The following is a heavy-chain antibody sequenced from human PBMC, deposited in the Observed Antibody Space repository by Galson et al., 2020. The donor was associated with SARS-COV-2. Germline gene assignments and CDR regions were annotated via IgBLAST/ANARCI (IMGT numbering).Heavy chain of an antibody. CDR1: GFTFSTYS. CDR3: ARAQLRTIFGVVTEALDALDF. CDR2: ISSSSSYI. J-gene: IGHJ3*01. V-gene: IGHV3-21*01. D-gene: IGHD3-3*01. Sequence: TGGSLRLSCAASGFTFSTYSMNWVRQAPGKGLEWVSFISSSSSYIYYADSVKGRFTISRDNAKNSLYLQMNSLRAEDTAVYYYARAQLRTIFGVVTEALDALDFWGQGTMVTVSS.